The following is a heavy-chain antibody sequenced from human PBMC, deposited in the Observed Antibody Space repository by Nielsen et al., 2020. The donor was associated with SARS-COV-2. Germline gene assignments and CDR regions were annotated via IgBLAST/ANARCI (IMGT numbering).Heavy chain of an antibody. V-gene: IGHV3-30*18. CDR1: GFTFSTYW. Sequence: LSLTCAASGFTFSTYWLTWVRQAPGKGLEWVAVISYDGSNKYYADSVKGRFTISRDNSKNTLYLQMNSLRAEDTAVYYCAKDESEWAPDYWGQGTLVTVSS. D-gene: IGHD1-26*01. CDR2: ISYDGSNK. CDR3: AKDESEWAPDY. J-gene: IGHJ4*02.